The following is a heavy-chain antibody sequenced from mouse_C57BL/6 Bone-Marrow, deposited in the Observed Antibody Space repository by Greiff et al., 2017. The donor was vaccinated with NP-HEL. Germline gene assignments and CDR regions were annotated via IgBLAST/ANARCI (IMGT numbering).Heavy chain of an antibody. Sequence: QVQLQQSGPELVKPGASVKISCKASGYTFTDYYINWVQQSPGQGLEWIGWIFPGSGSTYYNEKVKGRVTLTVDKSSSTAYMLLSSLTSEDSAVYFCAREGGLSGDYWGQGTTLTVSS. J-gene: IGHJ2*01. CDR3: AREGGLSGDY. CDR1: GYTFTDYY. V-gene: IGHV1-75*01. D-gene: IGHD1-3*01. CDR2: IFPGSGST.